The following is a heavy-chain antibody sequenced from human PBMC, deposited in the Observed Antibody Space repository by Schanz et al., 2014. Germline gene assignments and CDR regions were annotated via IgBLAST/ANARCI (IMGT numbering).Heavy chain of an antibody. D-gene: IGHD2-2*02. V-gene: IGHV1-69*02. Sequence: QVQLVHSGAEVKKPGSSMKVSCKASGGTFSSYTISWVRQAPGQGLEWMGRIIPILGIANYAQNFQGRVTITADKSTSTAYMELTSLRSEDTAVYYCAGTYCSSTSCYTGYYYMDVWGKGTTVTVSS. CDR1: GGTFSSYT. CDR3: AGTYCSSTSCYTGYYYMDV. J-gene: IGHJ6*03. CDR2: IIPILGIA.